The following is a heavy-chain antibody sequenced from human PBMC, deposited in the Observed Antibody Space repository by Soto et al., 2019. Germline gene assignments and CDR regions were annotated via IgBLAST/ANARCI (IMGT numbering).Heavy chain of an antibody. V-gene: IGHV3-23*01. D-gene: IGHD2-2*01. Sequence: EVQLLESGGGLVQPGGSLRLSCAASGFTFSNYVMSWVRQAPGKGLEWVSAISGGGSSTYYADSVKGRFTISRDNSKNTLYLQMSSLRAEDTALYYCAKCIVVVSPFMRGFDHWGQGTLVTVSS. CDR2: ISGGGSST. CDR1: GFTFSNYV. CDR3: AKCIVVVSPFMRGFDH. J-gene: IGHJ5*02.